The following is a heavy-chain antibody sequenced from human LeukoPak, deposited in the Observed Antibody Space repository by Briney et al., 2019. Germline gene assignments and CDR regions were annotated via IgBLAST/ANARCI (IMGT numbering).Heavy chain of an antibody. CDR1: GFIFSNYW. V-gene: IGHV3-7*03. CDR3: ARLVVPPGNRGWYYEH. J-gene: IGHJ4*02. Sequence: GGSLRFSCAASGFIFSNYWMAWVRQGPGEGPEWVANITQRGSEKYYVDSVRGRFTISRDNAKNSLDLQMNSLRVEDTAIYYCARLVVPPGNRGWYYEHWGQGTLVTVSS. CDR2: ITQRGSEK. D-gene: IGHD2-2*01.